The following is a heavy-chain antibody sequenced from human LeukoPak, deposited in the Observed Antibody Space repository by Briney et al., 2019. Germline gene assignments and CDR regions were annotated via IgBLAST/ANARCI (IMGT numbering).Heavy chain of an antibody. V-gene: IGHV4-31*03. CDR3: ARGYDSNSYSPGFDP. Sequence: PSETLSLTCTVSGDSVSRGGYYWSWIRRHPVKGLEWIGYIYSSGSTFYNPSLKSRLALSKDTSKNQFSLNLSSVTAADTAVYYCARGYDSNSYSPGFDPWGQGTLVTVSS. CDR2: IYSSGST. CDR1: GDSVSRGGYY. J-gene: IGHJ5*02. D-gene: IGHD3-22*01.